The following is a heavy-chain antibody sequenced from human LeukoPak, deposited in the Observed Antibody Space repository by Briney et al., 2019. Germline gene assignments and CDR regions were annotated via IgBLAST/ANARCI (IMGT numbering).Heavy chain of an antibody. Sequence: ASVKVSCKASGYTFTSYGISWVRQAPGQGLEWMGWISAYNGNTNYAQKLQGRVTMTTDTSTSTAYMELRSLRSDDTAVYYCARDSGPLGYCSSTSCYTDPWGQGTLVTVSS. D-gene: IGHD2-2*01. CDR2: ISAYNGNT. CDR3: ARDSGPLGYCSSTSCYTDP. CDR1: GYTFTSYG. V-gene: IGHV1-18*01. J-gene: IGHJ5*02.